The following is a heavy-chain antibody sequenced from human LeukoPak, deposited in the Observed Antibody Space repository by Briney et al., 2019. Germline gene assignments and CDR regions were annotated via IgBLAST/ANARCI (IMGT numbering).Heavy chain of an antibody. CDR1: GYNCSYCG. V-gene: IGHV1-18*01. Sequence: GASVRVSCKASGYNCSYCGINWLRQAPGQGLEWRGWISGYNGYTNYAQKSEGRLTRTTDTAYMALSNLRSEDTAAYYAATASMLRGVIMWFDPWGQGTLVTVFS. J-gene: IGHJ5*02. CDR2: ISGYNGYT. CDR3: ATASMLRGVIMWFDP. D-gene: IGHD3-10*01.